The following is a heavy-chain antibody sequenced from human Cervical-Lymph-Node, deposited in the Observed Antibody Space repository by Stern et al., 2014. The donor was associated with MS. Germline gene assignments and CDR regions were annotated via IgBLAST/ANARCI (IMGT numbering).Heavy chain of an antibody. CDR2: ISSSGTTV. CDR1: GFTFSGYY. V-gene: IGHV3-11*01. Sequence: VQLVESGGGLVKPGGSLRLSCAMSGFTFSGYYMSWIRQAPGKGLEWISCISSSGTTVYYADSVKGRFTVSRDHAANSLYLQLNSLRADDTAVYYCARDRRGAAIVYFDYWGQGALVTVSS. CDR3: ARDRRGAAIVYFDY. D-gene: IGHD3-10*01. J-gene: IGHJ4*02.